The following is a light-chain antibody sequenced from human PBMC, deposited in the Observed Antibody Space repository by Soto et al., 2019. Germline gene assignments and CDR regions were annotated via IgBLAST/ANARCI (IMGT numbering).Light chain of an antibody. CDR1: SSDVGGYDH. J-gene: IGLJ2*01. V-gene: IGLV2-8*01. CDR2: DVS. CDR3: SSYAGNNNLI. Sequence: QSVLTQPPSASGSPGQSVTISCTGTSSDVGGYDHVSWYQQHPGKAPKLMIYDVSKRPSGVPDRFSGSKFGNSASLTVSGLQAEDEADYYCSSYAGNNNLIFGGGTKLTVL.